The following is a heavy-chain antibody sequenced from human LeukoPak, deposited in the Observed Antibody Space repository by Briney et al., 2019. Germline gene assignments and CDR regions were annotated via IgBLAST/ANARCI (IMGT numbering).Heavy chain of an antibody. CDR3: AKEGGYYYDSSGYYFDY. J-gene: IGHJ4*02. V-gene: IGHV3-23*01. CDR2: ISGSGGST. D-gene: IGHD3-22*01. CDR1: GFTFSSYA. Sequence: GGSLRLSCAASGFTFSSYAMSWVRQAPGKGLEWVSAISGSGGSTYYADSVKGRFTISRDNSKNTLYLQMNSLRAEDTAVYYCAKEGGYYYDSSGYYFDYWGQGTLVTVSS.